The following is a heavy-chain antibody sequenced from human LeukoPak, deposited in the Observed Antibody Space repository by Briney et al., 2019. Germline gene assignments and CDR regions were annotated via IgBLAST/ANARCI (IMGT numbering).Heavy chain of an antibody. CDR3: VGGSAGYSSGFPGDY. V-gene: IGHV4-59*01. J-gene: IGHJ4*02. D-gene: IGHD6-19*01. CDR2: IYYSGST. CDR1: GGSISSYY. Sequence: SETLSLTCTVSGGSISSYYWSWIRQPPGKGLEWIGYIYYSGSTNYNPSLKSRVTISVDTSKNQFSLKLSSVTAAATAVYYCVGGSAGYSSGFPGDYWGQGTLVTVSS.